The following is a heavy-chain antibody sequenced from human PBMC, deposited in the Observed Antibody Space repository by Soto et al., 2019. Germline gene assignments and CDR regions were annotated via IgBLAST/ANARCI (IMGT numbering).Heavy chain of an antibody. V-gene: IGHV4-61*01. Sequence: EPLSLTWIVSGSAVSSRSYEWGWSRQPPGKGLEWIGYIYYSGSTNYNPSLKSRVTISVDTSKNQFSLKLSSVTAADTAVYYCERGYSSGWYFNWFDCWGQGTLVTVSS. CDR1: GSAVSSRSYE. D-gene: IGHD6-19*01. CDR2: IYYSGST. J-gene: IGHJ5*01. CDR3: ERGYSSGWYFNWFDC.